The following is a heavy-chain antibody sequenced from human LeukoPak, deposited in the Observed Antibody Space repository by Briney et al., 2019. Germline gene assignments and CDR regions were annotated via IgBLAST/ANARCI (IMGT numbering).Heavy chain of an antibody. J-gene: IGHJ5*02. CDR3: AKERSGVVPATSNS. V-gene: IGHV3-23*01. D-gene: IGHD2-2*01. CDR2: ISDNGGNT. Sequence: AGGSLRLSCAASGFTFSSYAMSWVRQAPGKGLEWASVISDNGGNTYYADSVKGRFAISRDNSNNTLYLQMNSLRAEDTAVYYCAKERSGVVPATSNSWGQGTLVTVSS. CDR1: GFTFSSYA.